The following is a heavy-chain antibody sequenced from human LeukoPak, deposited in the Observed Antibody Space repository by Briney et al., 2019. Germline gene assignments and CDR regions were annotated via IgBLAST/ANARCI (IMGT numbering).Heavy chain of an antibody. V-gene: IGHV3-21*01. Sequence: GGSLRLSCAASGFTFSGYDMNWVRQAPGKGLEWVSSISGSSSYIYYADSMKGRFTISRDNAKNSLYLQMNSLRAEDTAVYYCAELGITMIGGVWGKGTTVTISS. CDR2: ISGSSSYI. CDR3: AELGITMIGGV. D-gene: IGHD3-10*02. CDR1: GFTFSGYD. J-gene: IGHJ6*04.